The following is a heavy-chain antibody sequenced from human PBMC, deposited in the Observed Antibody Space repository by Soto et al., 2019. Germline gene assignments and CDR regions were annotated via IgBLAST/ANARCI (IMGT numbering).Heavy chain of an antibody. CDR1: GYSFTAFY. CDR3: ARANSIRPYFYNMAV. CDR2: INPNSGGT. Sequence: QVQLVQSGAEVEKPGASVKVSCKAAGYSFTAFYIHWVRQARGQGFEWLGWINPNSGGTYYSQKFRARVTLTRDTSISTAYMELTGLSSDDTAVYYCARANSIRPYFYNMAVWGQGTTVTVSS. D-gene: IGHD2-21*01. V-gene: IGHV1-2*02. J-gene: IGHJ6*03.